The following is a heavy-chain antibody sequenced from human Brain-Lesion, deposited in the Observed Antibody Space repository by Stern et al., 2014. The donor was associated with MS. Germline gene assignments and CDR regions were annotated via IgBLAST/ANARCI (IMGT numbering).Heavy chain of an antibody. J-gene: IGHJ4*02. V-gene: IGHV4-39*01. CDR3: ARVNDFWSGYYFDYFDY. CDR1: GDSISRSSHY. CDR2: IYYSGTT. D-gene: IGHD3-3*01. Sequence: QLQLQESGPGLVKPSETLSLICTVSGDSISRSSHYWGWIRQPPGRGLEWIGSIYYSGTTYYNPSLKSRATIPVHPPQTQFSLTLSSVTAADTAVYYCARVNDFWSGYYFDYFDYWGQGILVTVSS.